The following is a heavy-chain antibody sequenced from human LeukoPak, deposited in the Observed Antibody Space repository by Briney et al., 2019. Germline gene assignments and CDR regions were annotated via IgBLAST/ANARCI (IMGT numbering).Heavy chain of an antibody. V-gene: IGHV4-31*03. CDR2: IYYSGST. Sequence: SETLSLTCTVSGGSISSGGYYWSWIRQHPGKGLEWIGYIYYSGSTYYNPSLKSRVTISVDTSKNQFSLKLGSVTAADTAVYYCARWEWDLGAFDIWGQGTMVTVSS. CDR1: GGSISSGGYY. J-gene: IGHJ3*02. D-gene: IGHD1-26*01. CDR3: ARWEWDLGAFDI.